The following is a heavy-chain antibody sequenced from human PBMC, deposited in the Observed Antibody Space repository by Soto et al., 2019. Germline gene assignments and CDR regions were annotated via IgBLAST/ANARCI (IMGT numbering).Heavy chain of an antibody. V-gene: IGHV3-23*01. Sequence: GGSLRLSCAASGFTFSSYAMSWVRQAPGKGLEWVSAISGSGGSTYYADSVKGRFTISRDNSKNTLYLQMNSLRAEDTAVYYCAKTLTPLYYYGMDVWGQGTTVTISS. CDR2: ISGSGGST. CDR1: GFTFSSYA. J-gene: IGHJ6*02. CDR3: AKTLTPLYYYGMDV. D-gene: IGHD3-9*01.